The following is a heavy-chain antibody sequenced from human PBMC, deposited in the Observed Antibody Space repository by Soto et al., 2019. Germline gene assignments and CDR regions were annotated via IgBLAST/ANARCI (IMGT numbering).Heavy chain of an antibody. CDR2: INAGNGNT. CDR3: AREAGGLFCSGDSCYSGGFDS. Sequence: QVQLVQSGAEVKRPGASVNVSCKASGYTFTNYVVHWVRQAPGQRLEWMGWINAGNGNTRYSAKFQGRVTSTRDSSASTAYMELSSLRSEDTAVYYCAREAGGLFCSGDSCYSGGFDSWGQGTPVTVSS. V-gene: IGHV1-3*01. CDR1: GYTFTNYV. D-gene: IGHD2-15*01. J-gene: IGHJ5*01.